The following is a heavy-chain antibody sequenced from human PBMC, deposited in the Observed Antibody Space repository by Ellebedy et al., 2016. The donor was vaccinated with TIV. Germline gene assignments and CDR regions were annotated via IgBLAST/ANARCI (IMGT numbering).Heavy chain of an antibody. Sequence: GESLKISXAASGFTFSTYSMNWVRQAPGKGLEWVSYIDSSSSTIYYADSVKGRFTISRDNAKNSLYLQMDSLRDEDTAVYYCCSPFDYWGQGTLVTVSS. D-gene: IGHD2-15*01. CDR2: IDSSSSTI. CDR3: CSPFDY. J-gene: IGHJ4*02. V-gene: IGHV3-48*02. CDR1: GFTFSTYS.